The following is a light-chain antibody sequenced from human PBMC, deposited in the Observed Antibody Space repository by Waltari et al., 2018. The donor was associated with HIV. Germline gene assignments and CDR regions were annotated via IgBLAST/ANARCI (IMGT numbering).Light chain of an antibody. CDR1: SSNIGINT. CDR3: AAWDDRLNGWV. CDR2: SSN. J-gene: IGLJ3*02. V-gene: IGLV1-44*01. Sequence: QSVLTQPPSASGTPGQRVTISCSGSSSNIGINTVNWYQHLPGTAPKLLIYSSNQRPSGVPDRVSGCKSGTSASRAISGLQSEDEADYYCAAWDDRLNGWVFGGGTKLTVL.